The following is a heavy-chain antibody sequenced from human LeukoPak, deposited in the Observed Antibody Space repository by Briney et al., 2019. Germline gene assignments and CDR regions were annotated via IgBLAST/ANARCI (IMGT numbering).Heavy chain of an antibody. Sequence: GGSLRLSCAASGFTFSSYWMHWVRQAPGKGLVWVSRITRDGSSTSHADSVKGRFTMYRDNAKNTVYLQMNSLRAEDTAVYYCARGIVEATAVAFDIWGQGTMVTVSS. V-gene: IGHV3-74*01. J-gene: IGHJ3*02. CDR3: ARGIVEATAVAFDI. CDR2: ITRDGSST. D-gene: IGHD1-26*01. CDR1: GFTFSSYW.